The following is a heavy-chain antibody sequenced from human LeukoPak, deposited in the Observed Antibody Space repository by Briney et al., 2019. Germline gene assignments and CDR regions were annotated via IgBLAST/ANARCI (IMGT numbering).Heavy chain of an antibody. Sequence: GGSLRLSCAASGFTFTDYWMNWVRQAPGKVLEWVSSISSSSSYIYYADSVKGRFTISRDNAKNSLYLQMNCLRAEDTAVYYCAKSGSKNDFGYWGQGTLVTVSP. D-gene: IGHD3-3*01. CDR3: AKSGSKNDFGY. CDR2: ISSSSSYI. V-gene: IGHV3-21*01. CDR1: GFTFTDYW. J-gene: IGHJ4*02.